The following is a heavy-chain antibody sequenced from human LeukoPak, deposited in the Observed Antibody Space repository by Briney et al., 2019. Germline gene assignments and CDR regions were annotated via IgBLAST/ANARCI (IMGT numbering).Heavy chain of an antibody. D-gene: IGHD4-23*01. V-gene: IGHV3-23*01. CDR3: AKDLFLIRWGPPRHNWFDP. CDR2: ISGSGGST. CDR1: GFTFSSYA. J-gene: IGHJ5*02. Sequence: PGGSLRLSCAASGFTFSSYAMSWVRQAPGKGLEWVSAISGSGGSTYYADSVKGRFTISRDNSKNTLYLQMNSLRAEDTAVYYCAKDLFLIRWGPPRHNWFDPWGQGTLVTVSS.